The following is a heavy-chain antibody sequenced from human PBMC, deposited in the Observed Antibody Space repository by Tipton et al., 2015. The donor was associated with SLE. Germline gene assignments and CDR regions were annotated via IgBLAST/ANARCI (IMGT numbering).Heavy chain of an antibody. CDR1: GFTFSSYS. CDR3: ARLRFLEWLTDPVDP. Sequence: SLRLSCAASGFTFSSYSMNWVRQAPGKGLEWVSSISSSSSYIYYADSVKGRFTISRDNAKNSLYLQMNSLRAEDTAVYYCARLRFLEWLTDPVDPWGQGTLVTVSS. J-gene: IGHJ5*02. CDR2: ISSSSSYI. D-gene: IGHD3-3*01. V-gene: IGHV3-21*03.